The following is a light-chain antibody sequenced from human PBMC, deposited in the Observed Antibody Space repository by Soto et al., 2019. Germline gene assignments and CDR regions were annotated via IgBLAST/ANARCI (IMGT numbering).Light chain of an antibody. CDR2: DVS. CDR1: SSDVGGYNY. J-gene: IGLJ1*01. Sequence: QSVLTKPASVSGSPGRSITISCTRTSSDVGGYNYVSWYQQHPGKAPKLMIYDVSNRPSGVSNRFSGSKSGNTASLTISGLQAEDEADYYCSSYTSSSTGVFGTGTKVTVL. CDR3: SSYTSSSTGV. V-gene: IGLV2-14*01.